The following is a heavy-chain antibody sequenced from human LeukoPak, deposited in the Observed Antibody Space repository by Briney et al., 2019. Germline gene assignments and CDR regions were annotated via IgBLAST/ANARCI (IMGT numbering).Heavy chain of an antibody. J-gene: IGHJ4*02. V-gene: IGHV1-2*02. CDR3: ARDLEDSSGYYYSVDY. CDR1: GYTFTSYY. Sequence: ASVKVSCKASGYTFTSYYMHWVRQAPGQGLEWMGWINPNSGGTNYAQKFQGRVTMTRDTSISTAYMELSRLRSDDTAVYYCARDLEDSSGYYYSVDYWGQGTLVTVSS. CDR2: INPNSGGT. D-gene: IGHD3-22*01.